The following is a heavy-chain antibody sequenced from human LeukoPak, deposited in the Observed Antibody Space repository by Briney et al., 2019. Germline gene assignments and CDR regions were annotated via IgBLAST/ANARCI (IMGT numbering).Heavy chain of an antibody. Sequence: SETLSLTCTVSGGSISSYYWSWIRQPPGKGLEWHGYISYSGNTNYNPSFKSRVTISVDTSNNQFSLKLSSVTAADTAVYYCARYVWGSYPTFEDYWGQGTLVTVSS. D-gene: IGHD3-16*02. CDR2: ISYSGNT. CDR1: GGSISSYY. CDR3: ARYVWGSYPTFEDY. J-gene: IGHJ4*02. V-gene: IGHV4-59*01.